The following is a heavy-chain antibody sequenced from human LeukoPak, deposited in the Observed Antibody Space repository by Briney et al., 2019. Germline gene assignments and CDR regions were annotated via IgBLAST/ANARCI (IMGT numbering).Heavy chain of an antibody. CDR2: VHETGYA. V-gene: IGHV4-38-2*02. J-gene: IGHJ3*02. CDR3: ARTVVTATIDGFQI. Sequence: SSETLSLTCSVSGFSFRSGHYWGWIRQSSGEGLEWIGNVHETGYANYNPSLRSRVTISVDPSKSQFSLRLTAVTAADTAVYYCARTVVTATIDGFQIWGQGTMVTVSS. CDR1: GFSFRSGHY. D-gene: IGHD2-21*02.